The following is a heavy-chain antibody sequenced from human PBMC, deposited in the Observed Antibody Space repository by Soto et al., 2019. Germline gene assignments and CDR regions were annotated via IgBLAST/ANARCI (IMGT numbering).Heavy chain of an antibody. Sequence: QVQLVESGGGVVQPGRSLRLSCAASGFTFSSYGMHWVRQAPGKGLEWVAVIWYDGSNKYYADSVKGRFTISRDNSKNTLYLPMNSLRVEDTAVYYCARALGVYCGGDCALDYWGQGTLVTVSS. CDR2: IWYDGSNK. CDR3: ARALGVYCGGDCALDY. V-gene: IGHV3-33*01. J-gene: IGHJ4*02. D-gene: IGHD2-21*02. CDR1: GFTFSSYG.